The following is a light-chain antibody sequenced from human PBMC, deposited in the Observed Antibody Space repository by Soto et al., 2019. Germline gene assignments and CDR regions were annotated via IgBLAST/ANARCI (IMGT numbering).Light chain of an antibody. CDR3: QVWDGSGDQV. V-gene: IGLV3-21*02. Sequence: SYELTQPPSVSVAPGQTARITCGGDNIGGKRVHWYQQRPGQAPVLVVYDDRDRPSGIPERFSGSNSGNTATLTISRVEAGDEADYYCQVWDGSGDQVFGGGTKLTVL. J-gene: IGLJ3*02. CDR2: DDR. CDR1: NIGGKR.